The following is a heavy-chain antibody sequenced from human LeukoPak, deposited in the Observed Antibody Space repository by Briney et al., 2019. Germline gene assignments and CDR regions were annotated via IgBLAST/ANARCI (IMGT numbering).Heavy chain of an antibody. V-gene: IGHV4-4*07. CDR3: ARGIADPYSFDS. D-gene: IGHD6-13*01. CDR1: GGSINFYY. J-gene: IGHJ4*02. Sequence: SETLSLTCTVSGGSINFYYWSWIRQPAGKGLEWIGRIYSTGSTNYSPSLKSRVTMSVDKSKNQFSLNLSSVTAADTAVFYCARGIADPYSFDSWGQGTLVTVSS. CDR2: IYSTGST.